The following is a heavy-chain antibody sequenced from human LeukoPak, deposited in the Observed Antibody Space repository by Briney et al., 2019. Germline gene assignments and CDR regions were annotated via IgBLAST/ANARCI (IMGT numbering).Heavy chain of an antibody. D-gene: IGHD6-13*01. CDR1: GYTFTGYY. CDR2: INPNSGGT. V-gene: IGHV1-2*02. Sequence: ASVKVSCKASGYTFTGYYMHLVRQAPGQGLEWMGWINPNSGGTNYAQKFQGRVTMTRDTSISTAYMELSRLRSDDTAVYYCARDRSSSWYSQGFDYWGQGTLVTVSS. J-gene: IGHJ4*02. CDR3: ARDRSSSWYSQGFDY.